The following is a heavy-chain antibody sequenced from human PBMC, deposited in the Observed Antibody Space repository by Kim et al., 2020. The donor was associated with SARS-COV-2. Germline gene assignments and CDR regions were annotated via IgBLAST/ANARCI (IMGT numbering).Heavy chain of an antibody. D-gene: IGHD4-17*01. V-gene: IGHV3-33*08. CDR1: GFTFSSYG. J-gene: IGHJ4*02. CDR3: ARDEVDYGVQPFDY. Sequence: GGSLRLSCAASGFTFSSYGMHWVRQAPGKGLEWVAVIWYDGSNKYYADSVKGRFTISRDNSKNTLYLQMNSLRAEDTAVYYCARDEVDYGVQPFDYWGQGTLVTVSS. CDR2: IWYDGSNK.